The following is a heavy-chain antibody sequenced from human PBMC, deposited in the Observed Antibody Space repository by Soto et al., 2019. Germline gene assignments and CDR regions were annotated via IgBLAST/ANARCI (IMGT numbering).Heavy chain of an antibody. Sequence: PGGSLRLSCAASGFTFSSYAMSWVRQAPGKGLEWVAAISGSGGSTYKADSVKGRFTISSDNSKSRLYLQMNSLRADGTAVYYCTKVSASDYWGQGTLVTVSS. D-gene: IGHD6-25*01. V-gene: IGHV3-23*01. J-gene: IGHJ4*02. CDR3: TKVSASDY. CDR1: GFTFSSYA. CDR2: ISGSGGST.